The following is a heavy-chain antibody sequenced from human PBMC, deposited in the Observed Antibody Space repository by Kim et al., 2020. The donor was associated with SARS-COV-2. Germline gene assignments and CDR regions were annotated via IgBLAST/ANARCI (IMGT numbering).Heavy chain of an antibody. Sequence: GGSLRLSCVASGFTFSSSPMNWVRQAPGKGLEWVSSISPPGTDTYYTGSVKGRFTISRDNSKNMLYLQMNSLRVDDTAVYYCARRYCSGGGCYSFDYWGQGTLVTVSS. J-gene: IGHJ4*02. D-gene: IGHD2-15*01. CDR2: ISPPGTDT. CDR3: ARRYCSGGGCYSFDY. V-gene: IGHV3-23*01. CDR1: GFTFSSSP.